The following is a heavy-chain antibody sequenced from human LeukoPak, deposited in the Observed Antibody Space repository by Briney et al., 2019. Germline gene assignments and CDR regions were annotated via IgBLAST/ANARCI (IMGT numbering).Heavy chain of an antibody. J-gene: IGHJ4*02. D-gene: IGHD3-16*01. Sequence: GGSLRLSCAASGFTFSRYGLHWVRQAPGKGLEWVAVISYDGNNKYYADSVKGRFTISRDNSKNTLYLQMISLRAEDTAVYYCARDQGAWGYGYNFDYWGQGTLVTVSS. V-gene: IGHV3-30*03. CDR3: ARDQGAWGYGYNFDY. CDR1: GFTFSRYG. CDR2: ISYDGNNK.